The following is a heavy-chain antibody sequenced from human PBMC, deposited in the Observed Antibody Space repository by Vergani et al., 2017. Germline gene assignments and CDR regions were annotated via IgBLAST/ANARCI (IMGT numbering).Heavy chain of an antibody. D-gene: IGHD6-13*01. V-gene: IGHV4-61*01. CDR3: ARKMKVAAAFDP. J-gene: IGHJ5*02. Sequence: QVQLQESGPGLVKPSQTLSLTCTVSGGSISSGSYYWSWIRQPPGKGLEWIGYIYYSGSTNYNPSLKSRVTISVDTSKNQFSLKLSSVTAADTAVYYCARKMKVAAAFDPWGQGTLVTVSS. CDR2: IYYSGST. CDR1: GGSISSGSYY.